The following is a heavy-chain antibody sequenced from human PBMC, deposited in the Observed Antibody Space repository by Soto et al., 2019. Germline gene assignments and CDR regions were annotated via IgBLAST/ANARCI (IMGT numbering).Heavy chain of an antibody. CDR2: VIPIFGTP. J-gene: IGHJ4*02. CDR1: GDTFGSYA. Sequence: QVQLVQSGAEVKKPGSSVKVSCKSSGDTFGSYAISWVRQAPGQGLEWMGGVIPIFGTPHYAQKFHGRVTITADIPTSTAYLELSSLKSADTAVYYCAKIRWTISLQEEDAIWGQGTLVTVSS. V-gene: IGHV1-69*06. CDR3: AKIRWTISLQEEDAI. D-gene: IGHD2-15*01.